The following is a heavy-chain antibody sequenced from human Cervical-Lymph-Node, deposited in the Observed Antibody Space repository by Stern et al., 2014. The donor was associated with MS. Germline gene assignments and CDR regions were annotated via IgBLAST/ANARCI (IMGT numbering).Heavy chain of an antibody. CDR3: ARMSLHSGTYLGLDY. CDR2: IYNSGST. Sequence: VQLQESGPGVVKPSETLSLTCSVSGASISSHYWSWIRQPPGKGLEWIGYIYNSGSTNYNPSLKSRVTISMDMSKNQFSLKMTSVTAADAAVYFWARMSLHSGTYLGLDYWGQGTLVTVSS. D-gene: IGHD1-26*01. CDR1: GASISSHY. J-gene: IGHJ4*02. V-gene: IGHV4-59*11.